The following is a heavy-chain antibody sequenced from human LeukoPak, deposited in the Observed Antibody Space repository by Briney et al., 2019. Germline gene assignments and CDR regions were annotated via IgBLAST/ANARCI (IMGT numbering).Heavy chain of an antibody. J-gene: IGHJ6*03. D-gene: IGHD1-26*01. V-gene: IGHV3-23*01. Sequence: PGGSLRLSCAASGFTVSSNYMSWVRQAPGKGLEWVSAIRGSGDRTHYADSVKGRFTISRDNSKNTLYLQMNSLRAEDTAVYYCAKDSKIVGATFRSYHYMDVWGKGTAVTVSS. CDR2: IRGSGDRT. CDR3: AKDSKIVGATFRSYHYMDV. CDR1: GFTVSSNY.